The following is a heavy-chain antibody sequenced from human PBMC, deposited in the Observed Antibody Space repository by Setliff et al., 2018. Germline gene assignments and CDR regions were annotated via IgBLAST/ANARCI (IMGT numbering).Heavy chain of an antibody. CDR3: AKESGAHYFYYYYMDV. V-gene: IGHV3-7*01. J-gene: IGHJ6*03. CDR2: IKGDGSEK. CDR1: AFTFKNYW. D-gene: IGHD2-15*01. Sequence: GGSLRLSCAASAFTFKNYWMSWVRQAPGKGLEWVANIKGDGSEKFYLDSVKGRFIISRDNSKNTLYLQMNSLRAEDTAVYFCAKESGAHYFYYYYMDVWGKGTTVTVSS.